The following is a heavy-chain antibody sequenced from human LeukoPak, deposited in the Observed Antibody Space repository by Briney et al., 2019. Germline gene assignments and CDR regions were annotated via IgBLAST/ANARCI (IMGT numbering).Heavy chain of an antibody. CDR3: AREWN. CDR2: IKDDGSEI. CDR1: GFTFRTDW. Sequence: PGGSLRLSCVASGFTFRTDWMSWVRQAPGKGPEWVASIKDDGSEIYYVDSVRGRFTISRDNAKNSLYLQMNGLRAEDTAVYYCAREWNWGQGSLVTVSS. J-gene: IGHJ4*02. V-gene: IGHV3-7*01.